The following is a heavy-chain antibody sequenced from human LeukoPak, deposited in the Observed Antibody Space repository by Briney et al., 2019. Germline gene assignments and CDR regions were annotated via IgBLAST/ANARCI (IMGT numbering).Heavy chain of an antibody. D-gene: IGHD4-17*01. CDR3: VRAHGDSDLLVDY. CDR1: GGSITSYY. V-gene: IGHV4-59*08. CDR2: IYYSGST. Sequence: SETLSLTCTVSGGSITSYYWSWIRQPPGKGLEWIGYIYYSGSTNYNPSLKSRVTISVDTSKNQFSLKLSSVTAADTPVYYCVRAHGDSDLLVDYWGQGTLVTVSS. J-gene: IGHJ4*02.